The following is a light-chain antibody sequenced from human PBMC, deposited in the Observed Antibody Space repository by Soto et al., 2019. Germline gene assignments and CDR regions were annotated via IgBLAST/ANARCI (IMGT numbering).Light chain of an antibody. CDR2: GAS. CDR1: QSVSSY. J-gene: IGKJ4*01. Sequence: EIVMTQSPATLSVSPGERATLSCRASQSVSSYLAWYQQKPGQAPSLLIYGASTRATGIPARFSGSGSGTEFPPTISSLQSEDFAVYYGQQYNNWPSFGGGTKVEIK. CDR3: QQYNNWPS. V-gene: IGKV3-15*01.